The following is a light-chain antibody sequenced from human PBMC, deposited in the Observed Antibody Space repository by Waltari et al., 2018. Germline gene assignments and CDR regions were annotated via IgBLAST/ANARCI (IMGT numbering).Light chain of an antibody. CDR3: QQRSNWPLT. CDR2: DAS. J-gene: IGKJ4*01. CDR1: QSVSSY. Sequence: EIVLTQSPATLSLSPGESAILSCRASQSVSSYLAWYQQKPGQAPRLLISDASTRATGVPARFSASGSGTDFTLTISSLEPEDFAVYYCQQRSNWPLTFGGGTKVEIK. V-gene: IGKV3-11*01.